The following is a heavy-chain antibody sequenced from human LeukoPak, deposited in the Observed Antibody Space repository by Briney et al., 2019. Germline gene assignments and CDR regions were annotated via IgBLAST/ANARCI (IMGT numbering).Heavy chain of an antibody. J-gene: IGHJ4*02. D-gene: IGHD6-19*01. CDR2: INHSGST. Sequence: KASETLSLTCAVYGGSFSGYYWSWIRQPPGKGLEWIGEINHSGSTNYNPSLKSRVTILVDTSKNQFSLKLSTVTAADTAVYYCARGMTVAGRSYYFDYWGQGTLVTVSS. V-gene: IGHV4-34*01. CDR3: ARGMTVAGRSYYFDY. CDR1: GGSFSGYY.